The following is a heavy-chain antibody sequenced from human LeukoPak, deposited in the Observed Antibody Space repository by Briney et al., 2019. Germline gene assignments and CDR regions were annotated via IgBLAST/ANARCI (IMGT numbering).Heavy chain of an antibody. D-gene: IGHD6-6*01. CDR3: AKELYSSSSWAQTGYYYYGMDV. V-gene: IGHV3-23*01. J-gene: IGHJ6*02. CDR2: ISGSGGST. Sequence: GGSLRLSCAASGFTFSSYAMSWVRQAPGKGLEWVSAISGSGGSTYYADSVKGRFTISRDNSKNTLYLQMNSLRAEDTAVYYCAKELYSSSSWAQTGYYYYGMDVWGQGTTVTVSS. CDR1: GFTFSSYA.